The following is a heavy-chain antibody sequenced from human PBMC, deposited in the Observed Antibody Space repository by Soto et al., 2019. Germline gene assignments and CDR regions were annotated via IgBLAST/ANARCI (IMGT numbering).Heavy chain of an antibody. CDR3: ARDRVGTSYSGMDF. CDR2: ISAYNGNT. D-gene: IGHD1-26*01. Sequence: QVQLVQSGAEVKKPGASVKVSCKASGYTFTSYGISWVRQAPGQGLEWMGWISAYNGNTNYAQKLQGRVTMTTNTSTGTAYMELSRLRSDDTAVDYCARDRVGTSYSGMDFWGQGTTVTVSS. V-gene: IGHV1-18*01. J-gene: IGHJ6*02. CDR1: GYTFTSYG.